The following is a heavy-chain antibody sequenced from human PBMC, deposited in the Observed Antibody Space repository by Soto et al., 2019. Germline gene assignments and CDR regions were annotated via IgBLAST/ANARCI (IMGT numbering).Heavy chain of an antibody. J-gene: IGHJ4*02. CDR1: GFTFSSYG. CDR2: IWYDGSNK. Sequence: SLRLSCAASGFTFSSYGMHWVRQAPGKGLEWVAVIWYDGSNKYYADSVKGRFTISRDNSKNTLYLQMNSPRAEDTAVYYCARDANYYDSSGYYGYWGQGTLVTVSS. V-gene: IGHV3-33*01. D-gene: IGHD3-22*01. CDR3: ARDANYYDSSGYYGY.